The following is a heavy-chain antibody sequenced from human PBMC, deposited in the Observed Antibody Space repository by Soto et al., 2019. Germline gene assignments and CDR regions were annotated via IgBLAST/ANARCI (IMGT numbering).Heavy chain of an antibody. J-gene: IGHJ4*02. CDR1: GGSFSGCY. CDR3: ARGPGNNGVCYDY. CDR2: INHSGST. D-gene: IGHD2-8*01. Sequence: QVQLQQWGAGLLKPSETLSLTCGVYGGSFSGCYWSWIRQPPGEGLEWIGEINHSGSTNYNPSLKSRVTISVDTSKNQFSLKLSSVTAADTAVYYCARGPGNNGVCYDYWGQGTLVTVSS. V-gene: IGHV4-34*01.